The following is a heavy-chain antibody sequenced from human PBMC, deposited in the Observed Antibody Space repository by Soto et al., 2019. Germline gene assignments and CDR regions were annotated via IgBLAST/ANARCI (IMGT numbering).Heavy chain of an antibody. CDR1: GDSISSNY. D-gene: IGHD3-22*01. J-gene: IGHJ4*02. Sequence: PSETLSLTCTVSGDSISSNYWSWIRQPPGKGLEWIGYIYYSGNPTYNPSFKSRVTMSVDRSKNQFSLRLSSLTAADTAVYYCASNQDFYDSSGYYYWGQGTLVNVSS. CDR2: IYYSGNP. CDR3: ASNQDFYDSSGYYY. V-gene: IGHV4-59*08.